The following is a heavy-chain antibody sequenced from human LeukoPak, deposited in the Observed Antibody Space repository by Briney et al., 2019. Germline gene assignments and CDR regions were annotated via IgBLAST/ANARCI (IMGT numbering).Heavy chain of an antibody. CDR3: ARHTRKWLSPNWFDP. D-gene: IGHD6-19*01. CDR1: GGSISSSSYY. V-gene: IGHV4-39*01. J-gene: IGHJ5*02. Sequence: PSETLSLTCTVSGGSISSSSYYWGWIRQPLGKWLEWIGSIYYSGSTYYNPSLKSRVTISVDTSKNQFSLKLSSVTAADTAVYYCARHTRKWLSPNWFDPWGQGTLVTVSS. CDR2: IYYSGST.